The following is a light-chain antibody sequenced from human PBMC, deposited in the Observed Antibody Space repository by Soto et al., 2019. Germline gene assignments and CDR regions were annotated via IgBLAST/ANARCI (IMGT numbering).Light chain of an antibody. J-gene: IGKJ5*01. Sequence: VVMSESTLSLPVTLGQRASISCRSKRSLVHSDGIAYFSWFQQRPGRSPRSXXYKVSNRDSGVPARFSGIGSGTDLALKFSRVEAEDVGVYDGMQGTHWTITFGQGTRLEIK. V-gene: IGKV2-30*02. CDR3: MQGTHWTIT. CDR1: RSLVHSDGIAY. CDR2: KVS.